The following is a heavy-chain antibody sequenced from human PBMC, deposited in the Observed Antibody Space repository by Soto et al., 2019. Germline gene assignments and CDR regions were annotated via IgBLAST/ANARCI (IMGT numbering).Heavy chain of an antibody. D-gene: IGHD3-10*01. Sequence: EVQMLESGGGLVQPGGSLRLSCAASGFTFSNYAMNWVRQAPGKGLEWVSAITGSGGSTYYAYYADSVKGRFTISRDDSKNTLYLQMNSLGVEDTAVYYCAKEGRRESFDYWGQGTLVTVSS. J-gene: IGHJ4*02. CDR1: GFTFSNYA. V-gene: IGHV3-23*01. CDR3: AKEGRRESFDY. CDR2: ITGSGGSTYYA.